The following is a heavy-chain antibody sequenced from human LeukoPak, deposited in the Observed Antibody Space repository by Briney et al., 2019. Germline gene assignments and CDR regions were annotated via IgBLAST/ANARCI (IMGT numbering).Heavy chain of an antibody. CDR2: INITTDT. D-gene: IGHD2-2*01. V-gene: IGHV3-13*04. Sequence: GGSLRLSCAASGFTFSSYDMHWVRQATGKGLEWVSPINITTDTYYPDSVKGRFTISRDNSKNTLYLQMNSLRAEDTAVHYCARVAQVQYHFDFWGQGTLVTVSS. J-gene: IGHJ4*02. CDR3: ARVAQVQYHFDF. CDR1: GFTFSSYD.